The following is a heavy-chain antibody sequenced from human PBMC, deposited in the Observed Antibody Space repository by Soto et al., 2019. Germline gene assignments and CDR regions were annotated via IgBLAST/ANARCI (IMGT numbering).Heavy chain of an antibody. J-gene: IGHJ5*02. CDR2: ITPVFGTA. CDR3: ARSLEGTTVTNWFDP. Sequence: QVQLVQSGAEVKKPGSSVKVSCKASADTFNSYSLSWLRQAPGQRLEWMGGITPVFGTADYAQGFEDRLTITADDSTSTVYMELSSLRSDDTAAYYCARSLEGTTVTNWFDPWGQGALVTVSS. CDR1: ADTFNSYS. D-gene: IGHD4-17*01. V-gene: IGHV1-69*01.